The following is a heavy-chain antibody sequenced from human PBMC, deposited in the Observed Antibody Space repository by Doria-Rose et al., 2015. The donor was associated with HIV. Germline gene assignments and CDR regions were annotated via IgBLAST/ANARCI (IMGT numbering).Heavy chain of an antibody. V-gene: IGHV2-26*01. CDR2: IFSDDER. CDR3: ARIKSSRWYHKYYFDF. CDR1: GVSLSSPGMG. Sequence: QVTLKESGPVLVKPTETPTLTCTVSGVSLSSPGMGVSWIRQPPAKALEWLANIFSDDERSYKTSLKSRLTISRGTSKSQVVLTMTDMDPVDTATYYCARIKSSRWYHKYYFDFWGQGTLVIVSA. D-gene: IGHD6-13*01. J-gene: IGHJ4*02.